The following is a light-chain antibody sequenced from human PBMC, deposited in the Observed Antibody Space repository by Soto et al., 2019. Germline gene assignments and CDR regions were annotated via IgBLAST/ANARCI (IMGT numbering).Light chain of an antibody. CDR2: DAS. CDR1: QGISDS. V-gene: IGKV1-9*01. J-gene: IGKJ4*01. CDR3: QQFNVYPLT. Sequence: DIQLTQSPSFLSASVGDRVTITCRASQGISDSLAWYQQKPGKAPNLLIYDASTLQSGVPSRFSGSTSGTEFTLTISSLQPEDFATYYCQQFNVYPLTFGGGTKVAIK.